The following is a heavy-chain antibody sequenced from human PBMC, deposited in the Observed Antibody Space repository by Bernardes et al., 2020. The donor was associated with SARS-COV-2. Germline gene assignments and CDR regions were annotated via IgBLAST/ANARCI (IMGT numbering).Heavy chain of an antibody. J-gene: IGHJ5*02. CDR2: LNERGAA. Sequence: SETLSLTCAVYGGSFSGSPWSWIRQAPGKGLEWIGELNERGAANYNPSLKSRISISVDTSKNQMSLKLNSVTAADTAVYYCARGYDSSGWLDPWGQGTLVTVSS. CDR1: GGSFSGSP. D-gene: IGHD3-22*01. V-gene: IGHV4-34*10. CDR3: ARGYDSSGWLDP.